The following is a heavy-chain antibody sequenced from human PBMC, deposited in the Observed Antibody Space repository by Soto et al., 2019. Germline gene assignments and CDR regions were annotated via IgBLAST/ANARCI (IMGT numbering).Heavy chain of an antibody. CDR2: ITTSTAYI. V-gene: IGHV3-21*01. D-gene: IGHD3-16*01. CDR3: VRSETARLLSPSWFDT. J-gene: IGHJ5*02. Sequence: EVQLVESGGGLVKPGGSLRLSCAASGFTFNTYDMNWVRQAPGEGLEWVSSITTSTAYIYYAVSLKGRITSSRDNAKNSLFLQLICLRAEHTAVYYFVRSETARLLSPSWFDTWGQGTLVTVPS. CDR1: GFTFNTYD.